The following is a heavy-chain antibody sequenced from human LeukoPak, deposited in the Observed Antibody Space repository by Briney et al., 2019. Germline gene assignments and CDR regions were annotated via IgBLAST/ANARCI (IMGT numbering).Heavy chain of an antibody. CDR3: ARVIVGATHFDY. Sequence: GGSLRLSCAASGFTVSSNYMSWVRQAPGKGLEWVSVIYSSGTTCYADSVKGRFTISRDNSKNTLYLQMNNLRAEDTAVYYCARVIVGATHFDYWGQGTLVTVSS. CDR1: GFTVSSNY. J-gene: IGHJ4*02. V-gene: IGHV3-66*01. D-gene: IGHD1-26*01. CDR2: IYSSGTT.